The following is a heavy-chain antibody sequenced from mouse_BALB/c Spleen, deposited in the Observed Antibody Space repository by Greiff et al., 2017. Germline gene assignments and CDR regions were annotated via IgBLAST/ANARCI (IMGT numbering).Heavy chain of an antibody. CDR3: ARFIYYDYDWFAY. V-gene: IGHV8-12*01. CDR1: GFSLSTSGMG. CDR2: IYWDDDK. D-gene: IGHD2-4*01. J-gene: IGHJ3*01. Sequence: QVTLKVSGPGILQPSQTLSLTCSFSGFSLSTSGMGVSWIRQPSGKGLEWLAHIYWDDDKRYNPSLKSRLTISKDTSSNQVFLKITSVDTADTATYYCARFIYYDYDWFAYWGQGTLVTVSA.